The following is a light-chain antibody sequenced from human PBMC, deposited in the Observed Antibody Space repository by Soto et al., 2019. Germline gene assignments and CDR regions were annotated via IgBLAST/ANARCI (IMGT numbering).Light chain of an antibody. CDR3: QQYDSLPRT. J-gene: IGKJ4*01. V-gene: IGKV1-33*01. CDR1: QDITDY. Sequence: DIQLTQSPSSLSASVGDRVTITCQASQDITDYLNWYQQRPGKAPRVVIYDASSLRTGAPSRFSGGGSGTHFTFTISSLQTEDGGTYYCQQYDSLPRTFGGGTKVEI. CDR2: DAS.